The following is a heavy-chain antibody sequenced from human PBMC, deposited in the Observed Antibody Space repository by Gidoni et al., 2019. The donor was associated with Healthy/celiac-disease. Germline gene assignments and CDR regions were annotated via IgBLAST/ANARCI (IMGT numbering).Heavy chain of an antibody. CDR1: GFTFSSYW. D-gene: IGHD2-21*01. J-gene: IGHJ4*02. Sequence: EVQLVESGGGLVQPGGSLRLSCAASGFTFSSYWMRWVRQAPGKGLEWVANIKQDGSEKYYVNSVKGRFTISRDNAKNSLYLQMNSLRAEDTAVYYCARYCGGDCYDYWGQGTLVTVSS. CDR3: ARYCGGDCYDY. CDR2: IKQDGSEK. V-gene: IGHV3-7*01.